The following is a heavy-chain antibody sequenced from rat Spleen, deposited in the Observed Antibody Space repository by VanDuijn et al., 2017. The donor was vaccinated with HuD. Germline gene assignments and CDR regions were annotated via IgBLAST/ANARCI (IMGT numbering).Heavy chain of an antibody. CDR2: IWAGGGI. Sequence: VQLKESGPGLVQPSQTLSLTCTVSGFSLTTYHVSWFRPPPGESLVGMGTIWAGGGINYTSAVQSRLSISRDTSKSQVFLKMNSLQTEDTATYYCARDVANYYGGTYGVMAAWGQGASVTVSS. CDR1: GFSLTTYH. V-gene: IGHV2-15*01. D-gene: IGHD1-12*02. CDR3: ARDVANYYGGTYGVMAA. J-gene: IGHJ4*01.